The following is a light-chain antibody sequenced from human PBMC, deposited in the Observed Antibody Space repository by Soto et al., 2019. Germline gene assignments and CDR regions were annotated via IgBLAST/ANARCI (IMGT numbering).Light chain of an antibody. CDR3: TSYTSISLYV. CDR2: EVS. Sequence: QSVLAQPASVFGSPGQSITISCTGTSSDVGGYNYVSWYQQHPGKAPKLMIYEVSNRPSGVSNRFSGPKSGNTASLTISGLQAVDEADYYCTSYTSISLYVFGTGTKVTVL. CDR1: SSDVGGYNY. V-gene: IGLV2-14*01. J-gene: IGLJ1*01.